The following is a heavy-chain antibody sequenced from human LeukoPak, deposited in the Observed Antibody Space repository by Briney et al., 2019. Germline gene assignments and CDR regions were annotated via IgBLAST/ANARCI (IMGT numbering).Heavy chain of an antibody. J-gene: IGHJ4*02. Sequence: GGSLRLSCVASEFNFFTYGMQWVRQAPGKGLVWVSRIFTDGSTTSYADSVKGRFTISRDNAKNSLYLQMNSLRAEDTAVYYCARDMSGYYRGSDYWGQGTLVTVSS. V-gene: IGHV3-74*01. D-gene: IGHD3-22*01. CDR3: ARDMSGYYRGSDY. CDR1: EFNFFTYG. CDR2: IFTDGSTT.